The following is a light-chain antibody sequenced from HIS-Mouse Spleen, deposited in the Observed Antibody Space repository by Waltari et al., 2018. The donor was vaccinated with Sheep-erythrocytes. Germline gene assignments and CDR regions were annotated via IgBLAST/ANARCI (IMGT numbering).Light chain of an antibody. V-gene: IGLV1-40*01. J-gene: IGLJ2*01. CDR3: QSYDSSLSGVV. Sequence: QSVLTQPPSVSGAPGQRVTISCTGSSSNIGAGYDVHWYQQLPGTAPKLLIYGTSDRPYWVPDRFSGSKSGTSASLAITGLQAEDEADYYCQSYDSSLSGVVFGGGTKLTVL. CDR1: SSNIGAGYD. CDR2: GTS.